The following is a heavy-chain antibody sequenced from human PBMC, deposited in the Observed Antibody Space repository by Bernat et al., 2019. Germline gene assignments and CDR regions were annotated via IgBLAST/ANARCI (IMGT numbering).Heavy chain of an antibody. Sequence: EVQLVESGGGLVQPGGSLRLSCAASGFTVSSNYMSWVRQAPGKGLEWVSVFYSGGSTYYADSVKGRFTISRDNSKNTLYLQMNSLRAEDTAVYYCAVAAAGHYYYYMDVWGKGTTVTVSS. D-gene: IGHD6-13*01. CDR1: GFTVSSNY. CDR2: FYSGGST. J-gene: IGHJ6*03. CDR3: AVAAAGHYYYYMDV. V-gene: IGHV3-66*01.